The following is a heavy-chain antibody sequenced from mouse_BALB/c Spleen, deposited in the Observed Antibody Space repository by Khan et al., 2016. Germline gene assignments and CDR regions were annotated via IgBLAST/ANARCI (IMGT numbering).Heavy chain of an antibody. CDR2: IHYSGST. CDR1: DYSITSGYS. Sequence: EVQLQESGPDLVTPSQSLSLTCTVSDYSITSGYSWHWIRQFPGNKLEWMGYIHYSGSTNYNPSLKSRISITRDTSKNQFFLQLNSVTTEDTARYYCVRYGYYAMDYWGQGTSVTVSS. D-gene: IGHD1-1*02. J-gene: IGHJ4*01. CDR3: VRYGYYAMDY. V-gene: IGHV3-1*02.